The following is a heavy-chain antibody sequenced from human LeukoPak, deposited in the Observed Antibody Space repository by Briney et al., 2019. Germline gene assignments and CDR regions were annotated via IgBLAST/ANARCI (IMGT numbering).Heavy chain of an antibody. CDR1: GFTFSSYS. D-gene: IGHD3-10*01. Sequence: GGSLRLSCAASGFTFSSYSMNWVRQAPGKGLEWVSSISSSSSYIYYADSVKGRFTISRDNAKNSLYLQMNSLRAEDTAVYYCARGPGDDWYFDLWGRGTLVTVSS. CDR3: ARGPGDDWYFDL. CDR2: ISSSSSYI. V-gene: IGHV3-21*01. J-gene: IGHJ2*01.